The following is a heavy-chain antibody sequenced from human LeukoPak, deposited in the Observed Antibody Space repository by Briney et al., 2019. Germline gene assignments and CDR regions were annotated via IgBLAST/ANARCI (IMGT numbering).Heavy chain of an antibody. J-gene: IGHJ4*02. CDR3: ARDDYYGSGRDFSGYYFDY. CDR2: IIPIFGTA. CDR1: GGTFSSYG. D-gene: IGHD3-10*01. Sequence: SVKVSCKASGGTFSSYGISWVRQAPGQGLEWMGRIIPIFGTANYAQKFQGRVTITTDESTSTAYMELSSLRSEDTAVYYCARDDYYGSGRDFSGYYFDYWCQGTLVTVSS. V-gene: IGHV1-69*05.